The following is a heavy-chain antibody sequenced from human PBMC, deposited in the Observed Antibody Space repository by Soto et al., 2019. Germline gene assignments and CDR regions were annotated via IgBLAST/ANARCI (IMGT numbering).Heavy chain of an antibody. J-gene: IGHJ6*02. CDR2: IKQDGSEK. CDR3: ARDRKVTGTTSGYYGMDV. CDR1: GFTFSSYW. Sequence: GGSLRLSCAASGFTFSSYWMSWVRQAPGKGLEWVANIKQDGSEKNYVDSVKGRFIISRDNAKNSLYLQMSSLRAEDTAVYYCARDRKVTGTTSGYYGMDVWGQGTTVTVSS. D-gene: IGHD1-7*01. V-gene: IGHV3-7*05.